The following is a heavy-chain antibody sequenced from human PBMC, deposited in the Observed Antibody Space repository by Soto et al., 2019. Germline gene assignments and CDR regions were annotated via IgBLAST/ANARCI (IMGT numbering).Heavy chain of an antibody. D-gene: IGHD2-15*01. Sequence: QITLKESGPTLVNPTQTLTLTCTFSGFSLSTSGVGVGWIRQPPGKALEWLALIYWDDDRRYSPSLKSRLTITKDTAKTKVVLTMTNMDPVDTATYYRAHVGDCSGGSCNYNVYYFDYWGQGTLVTVSS. J-gene: IGHJ4*02. CDR2: IYWDDDR. CDR3: AHVGDCSGGSCNYNVYYFDY. V-gene: IGHV2-5*02. CDR1: GFSLSTSGVG.